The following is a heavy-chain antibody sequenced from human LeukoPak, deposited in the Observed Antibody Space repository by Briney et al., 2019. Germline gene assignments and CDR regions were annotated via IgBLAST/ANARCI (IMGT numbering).Heavy chain of an antibody. D-gene: IGHD3-9*01. Sequence: KSSETLSLTCTVSGGSISSYYWSWIRQPAGKGLKWIGRIYTSGSTNYNPSLKSRVTMSVDTSKNQFSLKLSSVTAADTAVYYCARLVTGYYNTYYYYYMDVWGKGTTVTISS. CDR2: IYTSGST. V-gene: IGHV4-4*07. J-gene: IGHJ6*03. CDR3: ARLVTGYYNTYYYYYMDV. CDR1: GGSISSYY.